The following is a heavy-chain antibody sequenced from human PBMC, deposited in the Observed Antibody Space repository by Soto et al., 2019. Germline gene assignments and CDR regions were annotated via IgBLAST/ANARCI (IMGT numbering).Heavy chain of an antibody. CDR3: ARGVTTVTTFDY. Sequence: SETLSLTCAVSGGSISSGGYSCNWIRQPPGKGLEWIGYIYHSGSTYYNPSLKSRVTISVDRSKNQFSLKLSSVTAADTAVYCCARGVTTVTTFDYWGQGTQVTVSS. D-gene: IGHD4-17*01. CDR1: GGSISSGGYS. CDR2: IYHSGST. J-gene: IGHJ4*02. V-gene: IGHV4-30-2*01.